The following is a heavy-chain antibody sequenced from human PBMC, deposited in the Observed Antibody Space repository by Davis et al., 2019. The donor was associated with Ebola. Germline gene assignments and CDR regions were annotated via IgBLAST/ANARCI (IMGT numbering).Heavy chain of an antibody. J-gene: IGHJ4*02. CDR1: GFTFSSYG. CDR3: ATLRYFDWLFPNGPDY. D-gene: IGHD3-9*01. V-gene: IGHV3-30*02. Sequence: GESLKISCAASGFTFSSYGMHWVRQAPGKGLEWVAFIRYDANNKYHADSVKGRFTISRDNSKNTLYLQMDSLRAEDTAVYYCATLRYFDWLFPNGPDYWGQGTLVTVSS. CDR2: IRYDANNK.